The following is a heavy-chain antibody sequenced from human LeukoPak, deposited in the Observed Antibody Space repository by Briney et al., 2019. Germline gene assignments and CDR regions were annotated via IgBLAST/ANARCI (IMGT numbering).Heavy chain of an antibody. CDR3: PRSRYCSSTSCYSDY. Sequence: PGGSLRLSCAASGFTFTTYWMSWVRQAPGKGLEWVANIKQDGSEKYYVDSVKGRFTISRDNAKNSLYLQMNSLRAEDTAVYYCPRSRYCSSTSCYSDYWGQGTLVTVSS. J-gene: IGHJ4*02. CDR1: GFTFTTYW. CDR2: IKQDGSEK. V-gene: IGHV3-7*01. D-gene: IGHD2-2*01.